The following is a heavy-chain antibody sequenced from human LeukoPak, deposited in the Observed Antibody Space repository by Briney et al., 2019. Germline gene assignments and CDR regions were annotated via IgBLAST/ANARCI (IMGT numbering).Heavy chain of an antibody. CDR1: GFTFNNFW. D-gene: IGHD6-13*01. V-gene: IGHV3-7*03. CDR3: ATVFNWQQLGANWFDP. J-gene: IGHJ5*02. Sequence: GGSLRLSCAASGFTFNNFWMSWVRQAPGKGLEWVANIGEDGSEKYHVASVRGRFTISRDNVKDSLYLQMSSLRVEDTAVYYCATVFNWQQLGANWFDPWGQGTLVTVSS. CDR2: IGEDGSEK.